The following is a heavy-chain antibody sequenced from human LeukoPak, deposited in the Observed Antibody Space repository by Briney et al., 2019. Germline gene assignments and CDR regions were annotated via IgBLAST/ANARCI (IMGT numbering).Heavy chain of an antibody. CDR2: INTDGSIT. CDR1: GFPFSTYW. Sequence: GGSLRLSCAASGFPFSTYWMHWVRQAPGKGLEWVSRINTDGSITTYADSVKGRFTISRDNAKNSLYLQMNSLRAEDTAVYYCARGDKGYCTNGVCYGRDYYYYGMDVWGQGTTVTVSS. V-gene: IGHV3-74*01. J-gene: IGHJ6*02. CDR3: ARGDKGYCTNGVCYGRDYYYYGMDV. D-gene: IGHD2-8*01.